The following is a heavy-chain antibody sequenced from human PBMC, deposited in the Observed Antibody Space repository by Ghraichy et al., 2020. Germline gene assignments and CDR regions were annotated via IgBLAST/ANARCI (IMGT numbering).Heavy chain of an antibody. CDR3: ASGPLLEWLSISYYYGMDV. CDR1: GFTFSSYW. CDR2: INSDGSST. V-gene: IGHV3-74*01. Sequence: LSLTCAASGFTFSSYWMHWVRQAPGKGLVWVSRINSDGSSTSYADSVKGRFTISRDNAKNTLYLQMNSLRAEDTAVYYCASGPLLEWLSISYYYGMDVWGQGTTVTVSS. J-gene: IGHJ6*02. D-gene: IGHD3-3*01.